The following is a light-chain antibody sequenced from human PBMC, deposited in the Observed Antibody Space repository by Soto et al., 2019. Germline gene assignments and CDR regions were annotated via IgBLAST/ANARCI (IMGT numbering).Light chain of an antibody. Sequence: EIVLTQSPDTLSLSPGERATLSCRASQSVTSGYLAWYQQKPSQPPRLLIYTVSRRATGIPDRFSGSGSGTDFTLSINRLEPDAFAVYYCQQYDTFPYTFGRGT. CDR1: QSVTSGY. CDR3: QQYDTFPYT. J-gene: IGKJ2*01. CDR2: TVS. V-gene: IGKV3-20*01.